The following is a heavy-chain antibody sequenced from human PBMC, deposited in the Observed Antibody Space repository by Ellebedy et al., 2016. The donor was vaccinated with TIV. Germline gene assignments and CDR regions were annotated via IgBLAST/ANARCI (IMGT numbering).Heavy chain of an antibody. J-gene: IGHJ4*02. Sequence: GESLKISXAASGFTFSTFAMTWVRQAPGKGLEWVSSTSGSGINTYYADSVKGRFTISRDNSKNTLYLQMNRLRAENTALYYCAKCPYSSTCGYFGDWGQGTLVTVSS. CDR3: AKCPYSSTCGYFGD. V-gene: IGHV3-23*01. D-gene: IGHD2-2*01. CDR2: TSGSGINT. CDR1: GFTFSTFA.